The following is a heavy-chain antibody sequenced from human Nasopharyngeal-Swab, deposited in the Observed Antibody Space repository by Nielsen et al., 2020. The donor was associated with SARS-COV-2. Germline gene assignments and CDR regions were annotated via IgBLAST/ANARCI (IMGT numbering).Heavy chain of an antibody. J-gene: IGHJ6*02. V-gene: IGHV1-69*04. CDR3: ARVIVVVPAAHDDYYYYYGMDV. CDR2: IIPILGIA. CDR1: GGTFSSYA. D-gene: IGHD2-2*01. Sequence: SVKVSCKASGGTFSSYAISWVRQAPGQGLEWMGRIIPILGIANYAQKFQGRVTITADKSTSTAYVELSSLRSEDTAVYYCARVIVVVPAAHDDYYYYYGMDVWGQGTTVTVSS.